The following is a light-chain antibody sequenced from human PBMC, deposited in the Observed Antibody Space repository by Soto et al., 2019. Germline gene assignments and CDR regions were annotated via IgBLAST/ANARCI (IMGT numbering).Light chain of an antibody. Sequence: DIQLTQSPSSLSASVGDRVTITCRASQGISNLLAWHQQKPGKAPKSLIKTTSILQSGVPSRFSGSGSETDFTLTISGMQPEDFATYYCQPYSAYPRTFGKGTRLELK. J-gene: IGKJ5*01. V-gene: IGKV1-16*01. CDR1: QGISNL. CDR3: QPYSAYPRT. CDR2: TTS.